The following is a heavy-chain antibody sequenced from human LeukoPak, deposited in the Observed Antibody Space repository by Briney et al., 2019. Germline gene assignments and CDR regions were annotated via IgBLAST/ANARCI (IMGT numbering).Heavy chain of an antibody. V-gene: IGHV1-2*04. J-gene: IGHJ4*02. D-gene: IGHD3-10*01. CDR1: GYTFTGYY. CDR3: ARLGSSGSYALDY. CDR2: INPNSGGT. Sequence: ASVKVSCKASGYTFTGYYMHWVRQAPGQGLEWMEWINPNSGGTNYAQKFQGWVTMTRDTSISTAYMELSRLRSDDTAVYYCARLGSSGSYALDYWGQGTLVTVSS.